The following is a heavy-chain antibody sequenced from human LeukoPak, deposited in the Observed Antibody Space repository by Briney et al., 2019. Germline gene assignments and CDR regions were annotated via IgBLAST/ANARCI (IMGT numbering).Heavy chain of an antibody. CDR3: ARDVRSSCDSSGYDY. CDR2: IIPILGIA. CDR1: GGTFSSYA. J-gene: IGHJ4*02. V-gene: IGHV1-69*04. Sequence: SVKVSCKASGGTFSSYAISWVRQAPGQGLEWMGRIIPILGIANYAQKFQGRVTITADKSTSTAYMELSSLRSEDTAVYYCARDVRSSCDSSGYDYWGQGTLVTVSS. D-gene: IGHD3-22*01.